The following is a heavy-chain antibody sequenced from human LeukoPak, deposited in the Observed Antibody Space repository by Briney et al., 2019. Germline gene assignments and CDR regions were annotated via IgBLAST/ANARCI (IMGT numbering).Heavy chain of an antibody. CDR3: ATGRTYSSSWSLFDY. V-gene: IGHV4-34*01. J-gene: IGHJ4*02. D-gene: IGHD6-13*01. CDR2: INHSGST. Sequence: SETLSLTCAVYGGSFSGYYWSWIRQPPGKGLEWIGEINHSGSTNYNPSLKSRVTISVDTSKNQFSLKLSSVTAADTAVYYCATGRTYSSSWSLFDYWGQGTLVTVSS. CDR1: GGSFSGYY.